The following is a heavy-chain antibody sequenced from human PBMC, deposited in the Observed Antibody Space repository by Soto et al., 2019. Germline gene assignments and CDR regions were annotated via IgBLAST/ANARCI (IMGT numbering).Heavy chain of an antibody. J-gene: IGHJ6*03. CDR1: GFTFSSYW. V-gene: IGHV3-7*01. Sequence: GGSLRLSCAASGFTFSSYWMSWVRQAPGKGLEWVANIKQDGSEKYYVDSVKGRFTISRDNAKNSLYLQMNSLRAEDTAAYYCARSIETYYDFWSGYYTFNYYYYYMDVWGKGTTVTVSS. D-gene: IGHD3-3*01. CDR2: IKQDGSEK. CDR3: ARSIETYYDFWSGYYTFNYYYYYMDV.